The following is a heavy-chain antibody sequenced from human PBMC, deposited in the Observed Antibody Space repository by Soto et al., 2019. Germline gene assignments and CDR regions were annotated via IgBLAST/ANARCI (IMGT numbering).Heavy chain of an antibody. CDR3: ARGVLWFGELDTGDY. Sequence: QVQLVQSGAEVKKPGASVKVSCKASGYTFTSYYMHWVRQAPGQGLDWMGIINPSGGSTSYAQKFQGRVTKNRDTSTSTVYMELTSLRSEDTAVYYGARGVLWFGELDTGDYWGQGTLVTVSS. V-gene: IGHV1-46*03. D-gene: IGHD3-10*01. J-gene: IGHJ4*02. CDR1: GYTFTSYY. CDR2: INPSGGST.